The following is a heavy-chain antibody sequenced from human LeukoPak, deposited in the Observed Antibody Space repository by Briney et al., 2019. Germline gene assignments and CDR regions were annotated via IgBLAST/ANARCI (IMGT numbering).Heavy chain of an antibody. CDR3: AREFLSGYSYGQTGDY. Sequence: PGGSLRLSCAASGFTFSSYAMHWVRQAPGKGLEWVAVISYDGSNKYYADSVKGRFTISRDNSKNTLYLQMNSLRAEDTAVYYCAREFLSGYSYGQTGDYWGQGTLVTVSS. CDR1: GFTFSSYA. J-gene: IGHJ4*02. V-gene: IGHV3-30*04. CDR2: ISYDGSNK. D-gene: IGHD5-18*01.